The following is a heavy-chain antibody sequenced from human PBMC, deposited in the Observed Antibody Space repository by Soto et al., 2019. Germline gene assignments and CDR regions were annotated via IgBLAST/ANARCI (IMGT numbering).Heavy chain of an antibody. J-gene: IGHJ6*02. CDR3: ARDTRGVSSSWYSYYYGMDV. D-gene: IGHD6-13*01. CDR1: GGSISSGGYY. Sequence: SETLSLTCTVSGGSISSGGYYWSWIRQHPGKGLEWIGYIYYSGSTYYNPSLKSRVTISVDTSKNQFSLKLSSVTAADTAVYYCARDTRGVSSSWYSYYYGMDVWGQGTTVTVSS. V-gene: IGHV4-31*03. CDR2: IYYSGST.